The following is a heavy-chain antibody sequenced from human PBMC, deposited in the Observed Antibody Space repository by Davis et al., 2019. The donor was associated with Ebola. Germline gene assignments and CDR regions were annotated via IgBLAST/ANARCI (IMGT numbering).Heavy chain of an antibody. CDR3: ARAARLGGTDY. V-gene: IGHV4-34*01. CDR2: INSWGST. CDR1: GGSFSGYY. J-gene: IGHJ4*02. Sequence: SETLSLTCAAYGGSFSGYYWTWIRQPPGKGLEWIGEINSWGSTNYNPSLKSRVSMSVDTSKNQFSLKLSSVTAADTAQYYCARAARLGGTDYWGQGALVTVLS. D-gene: IGHD3-16*01.